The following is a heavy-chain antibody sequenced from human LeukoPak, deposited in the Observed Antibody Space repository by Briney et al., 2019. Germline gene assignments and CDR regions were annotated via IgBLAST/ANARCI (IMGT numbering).Heavy chain of an antibody. CDR2: INPNSGGT. D-gene: IGHD3-3*01. V-gene: IGHV1-2*02. CDR3: ARVAASYDFWSGYLDY. CDR1: GYTFTGYY. Sequence: ASVKVSRKASGYTFTGYYMHWVRQAPGQGLEWMGWINPNSGGTNYAQKFQGRVTMTRDTSISTAYMELSRLRSDDTAVYYCARVAASYDFWSGYLDYWGQGTLVTVSS. J-gene: IGHJ4*02.